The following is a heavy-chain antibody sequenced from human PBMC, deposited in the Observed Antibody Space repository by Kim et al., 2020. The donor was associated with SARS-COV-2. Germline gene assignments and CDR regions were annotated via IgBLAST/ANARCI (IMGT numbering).Heavy chain of an antibody. D-gene: IGHD5-12*01. CDR2: SVI. J-gene: IGHJ4*02. V-gene: IGHV3-48*02. Sequence: SVITYADSVRGRFTISRDNGKSSLFLQMNSLRDEDTAVYYCTRGGYSYDYWGQGTLVTVSS. CDR3: TRGGYSYDY.